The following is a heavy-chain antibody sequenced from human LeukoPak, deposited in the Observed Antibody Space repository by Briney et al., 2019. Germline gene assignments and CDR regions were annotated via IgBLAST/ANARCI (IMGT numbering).Heavy chain of an antibody. CDR1: GFTFSSYG. CDR3: ARLLYDYIWGSSRSYYFDL. J-gene: IGHJ4*02. D-gene: IGHD3-16*02. CDR2: ITSSSSYI. V-gene: IGHV3-21*01. Sequence: GGSLRLSCAASGFTFSSYGMNWVRQAPGKGLEWVSSITSSSSYIYYADSLKGRFTISRDNAKNSVYLQVNSLRAEDTAVYYCARLLYDYIWGSSRSYYFDLWGQGTLVTVSS.